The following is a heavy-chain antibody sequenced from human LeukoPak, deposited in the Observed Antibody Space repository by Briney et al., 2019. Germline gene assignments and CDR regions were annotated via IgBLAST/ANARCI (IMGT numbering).Heavy chain of an antibody. Sequence: PSETLSLTCTVSGDSISNYYWSWIRQPPGKGLEWIGYIYYSDNTDYNPSLKSRVSISVDTSKNQFSLKLSSVTAADTAVYYCASIIRLLAFDIWGQGTMVTVSS. J-gene: IGHJ3*02. D-gene: IGHD3-3*01. CDR2: IYYSDNT. CDR1: GDSISNYY. V-gene: IGHV4-59*08. CDR3: ASIIRLLAFDI.